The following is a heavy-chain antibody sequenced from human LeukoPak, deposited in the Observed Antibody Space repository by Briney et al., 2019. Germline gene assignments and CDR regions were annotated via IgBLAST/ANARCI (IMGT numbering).Heavy chain of an antibody. CDR1: GFTFSSYA. CDR3: AKGEVNLVRGVIIY. V-gene: IGHV3-23*01. D-gene: IGHD3-10*01. CDR2: ISGSDGST. J-gene: IGHJ4*02. Sequence: GGSLRLSCAASGFTFSSYAMSWVRQAPGKGLEWVSAISGSDGSTYYADSVKGRFTISGDNSKNTLYLQMNSLRAEDTAVYYCAKGEVNLVRGVIIYWGQGTLVTVSS.